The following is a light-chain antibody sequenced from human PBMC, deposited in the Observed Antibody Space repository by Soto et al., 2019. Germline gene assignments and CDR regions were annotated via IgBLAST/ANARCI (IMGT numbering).Light chain of an antibody. CDR1: SSNIGRNT. CDR2: SNN. V-gene: IGLV1-44*01. J-gene: IGLJ1*01. Sequence: QSVLTQPPSASGTPGQRVTISCSGSSSNIGRNTVNWYQQLPGTAPKLLIYSNNQRPSGVPDRFSGPKSGTSASLAISGLQSEDEADYYCAAWDDSLNGHVFGTGTKVTVL. CDR3: AAWDDSLNGHV.